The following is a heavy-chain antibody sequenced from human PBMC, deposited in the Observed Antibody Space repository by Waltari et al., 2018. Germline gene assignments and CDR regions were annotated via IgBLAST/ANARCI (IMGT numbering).Heavy chain of an antibody. V-gene: IGHV3-23*01. D-gene: IGHD6-19*01. CDR2: ISGSGGST. J-gene: IGHJ4*02. CDR3: AKGPGAVAGIWFYFDY. Sequence: EVQLLESGGGLVQPGGSLRLSCAASGFTFSRYAMSWVRQAPGKGLEWVSAISGSGGSTYYADSVKGRFTISRDNSKNTLYLQMSSLRAEDTAVYYCAKGPGAVAGIWFYFDYWGQGTLVTVSS. CDR1: GFTFSRYA.